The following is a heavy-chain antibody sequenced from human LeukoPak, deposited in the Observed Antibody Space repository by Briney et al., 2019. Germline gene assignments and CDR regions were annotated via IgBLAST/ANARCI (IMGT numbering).Heavy chain of an antibody. CDR2: ISYDGSNK. D-gene: IGHD6-19*01. Sequence: PGGSLRLSCAASGFTFSSYGMHWDRQAPGKGLEWVAVISYDGSNKYYADSVKGRFTISRDNSKNTLYLQMNSLRAEDTAVYYCAKDGQWLAYYYYYMDVWGKGTTVTVSS. CDR1: GFTFSSYG. CDR3: AKDGQWLAYYYYYMDV. V-gene: IGHV3-30*18. J-gene: IGHJ6*03.